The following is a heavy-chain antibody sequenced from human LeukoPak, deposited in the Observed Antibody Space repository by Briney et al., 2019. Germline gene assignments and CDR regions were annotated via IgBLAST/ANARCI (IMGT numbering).Heavy chain of an antibody. CDR2: IKQDGSEK. V-gene: IGHV3-7*01. D-gene: IGHD3-9*01. J-gene: IGHJ6*03. CDR1: GFTFSSYW. CDR3: AREFRGSDILTGYYTDRYYYYYMDV. Sequence: GGSLRLSCAASGFTFSSYWMSWVRQAPGKGLEWVASIKQDGSEKYYVDSVKGRFTISRDNAKNSLYLQMNSLRAEDTAVYYCAREFRGSDILTGYYTDRYYYYYMDVWGKGTTVTVSS.